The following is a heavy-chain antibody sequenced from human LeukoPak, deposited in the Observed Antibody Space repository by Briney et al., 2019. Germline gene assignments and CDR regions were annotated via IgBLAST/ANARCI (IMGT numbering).Heavy chain of an antibody. CDR2: INHSGST. CDR3: ARPRIAVAGTVYFQH. CDR1: GFTVSSNY. Sequence: PGGSLRLSCAASGFTVSSNYMSWVRQPPGKGLEWIGEINHSGSTNYNPSLKSRVTISVDTSKNQFSLKLSSVTAADTAVYYCARPRIAVAGTVYFQHWGQGTLVTVSS. D-gene: IGHD6-19*01. J-gene: IGHJ1*01. V-gene: IGHV4-34*01.